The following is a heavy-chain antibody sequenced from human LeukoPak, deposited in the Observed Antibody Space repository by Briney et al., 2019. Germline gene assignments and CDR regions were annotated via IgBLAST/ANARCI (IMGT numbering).Heavy chain of an antibody. CDR2: ISGDGGST. J-gene: IGHJ4*02. Sequence: GGSLRLSCAASGFTFDDYAMHWVRQAPGKGLEWVSHISGDGGSTYYADSVKGRFTISRDNSKNSLYLQMNSLRTEDTALYYCAKDSSSGWYGLFDYWGQGTLVTVSS. V-gene: IGHV3-43*02. D-gene: IGHD6-19*01. CDR3: AKDSSSGWYGLFDY. CDR1: GFTFDDYA.